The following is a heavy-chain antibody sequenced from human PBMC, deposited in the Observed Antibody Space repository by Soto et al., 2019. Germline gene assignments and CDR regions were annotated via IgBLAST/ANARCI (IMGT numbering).Heavy chain of an antibody. CDR2: ISGSGGST. Sequence: GGSLRLSCAASGFTFSSYAMSWVRQAPGKGLEWVSAISGSGGSTYYADSVKGRFTISRDNSKNTLYLQMNSLRAEDTAVYYCAKATGYSSGWAAAGYYGMDVWGQGTTATVSS. J-gene: IGHJ6*02. CDR3: AKATGYSSGWAAAGYYGMDV. D-gene: IGHD6-19*01. V-gene: IGHV3-23*01. CDR1: GFTFSSYA.